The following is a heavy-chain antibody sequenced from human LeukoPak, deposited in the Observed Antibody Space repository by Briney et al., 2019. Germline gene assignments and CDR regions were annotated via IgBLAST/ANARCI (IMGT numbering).Heavy chain of an antibody. Sequence: GGSLRPSCAASGFTFSDYYMSWIRQAPGKGLEWVSYISSSGSTIYYADSVKGRFTISRDNAKNSLYLQMNSLRAEDTAVYYCARAPDWNPYFDYWGQGTLVTVSS. D-gene: IGHD1-1*01. CDR1: GFTFSDYY. V-gene: IGHV3-11*01. J-gene: IGHJ4*02. CDR2: ISSSGSTI. CDR3: ARAPDWNPYFDY.